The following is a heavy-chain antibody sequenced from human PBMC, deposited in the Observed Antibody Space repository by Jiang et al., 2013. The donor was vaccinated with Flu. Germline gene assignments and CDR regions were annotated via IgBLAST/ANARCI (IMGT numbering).Heavy chain of an antibody. J-gene: IGHJ4*02. CDR2: HPIFDTA. Sequence: SYTIDWVRQAPGQGLSGWRGHPIFDTANYAQNFQGRVTITADKSTGTAYMELRSLRSEDTAVYYCARGSVGYDSSGYYDYWGQGTLVTVSS. CDR3: ARGSVGYDSSGYYDY. CDR1: SYT. V-gene: IGHV1-69*06. D-gene: IGHD3-22*01.